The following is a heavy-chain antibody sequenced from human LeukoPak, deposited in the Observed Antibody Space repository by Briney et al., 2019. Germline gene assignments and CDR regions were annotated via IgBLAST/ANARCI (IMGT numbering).Heavy chain of an antibody. V-gene: IGHV3-30*04. Sequence: GGSLRLSCAASGFTFSSYAMHWVRQAPGKGLEWVAVISYDGSNKYYADSVKGRFTISRDNSKNTLYLQMNSLRAEDTAAYYCAREYYYDSSGSNWFDPWGQGTLVTVSS. CDR2: ISYDGSNK. J-gene: IGHJ5*02. CDR1: GFTFSSYA. D-gene: IGHD3-22*01. CDR3: AREYYYDSSGSNWFDP.